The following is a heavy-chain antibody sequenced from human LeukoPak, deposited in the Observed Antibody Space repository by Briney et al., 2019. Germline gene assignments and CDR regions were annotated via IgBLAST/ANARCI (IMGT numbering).Heavy chain of an antibody. V-gene: IGHV4-34*01. CDR2: INHSGST. D-gene: IGHD2-2*01. Sequence: SETLSLTCAVYGGSFSGYYWSWIRQPPGKGLEWIGEINHSGSTNYNPSLKSRVTISVDTSKNQFSLKLSSVTAADTAVYYCARDGAPYARGEYFQHWGQGTLVTVSS. CDR3: ARDGAPYARGEYFQH. CDR1: GGSFSGYY. J-gene: IGHJ1*01.